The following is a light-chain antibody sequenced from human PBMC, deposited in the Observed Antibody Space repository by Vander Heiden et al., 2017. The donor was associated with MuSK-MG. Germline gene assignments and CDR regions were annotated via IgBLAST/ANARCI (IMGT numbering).Light chain of an antibody. J-gene: IGKJ4*02. V-gene: IGKV1-27*01. CDR3: QKNDGAPLT. Sequence: DIQLTKPPSSLSASARVSFTTTCRARPGIGCYLAWYQQKPGKVPKRLIYAASTMQSGVPSRFSGRTAGTDFTLTISSLQPEDVATYYCQKNDGAPLTFGGGTKVEIK. CDR2: AAS. CDR1: PGIGCY.